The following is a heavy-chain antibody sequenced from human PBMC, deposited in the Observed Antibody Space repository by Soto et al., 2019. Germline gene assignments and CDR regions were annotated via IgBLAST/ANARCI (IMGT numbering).Heavy chain of an antibody. CDR2: INPDGSAT. D-gene: IGHD1-26*01. Sequence: EVQLVESGGGLVQPGGSLRLSCAASGFTFSYYWMHWVRQAPGKGLVWVSRINPDGSATTYTDSVKGRFTISRDNARNTLYLQMNSLSAEDTAVYYCARVKSGSYAWFDPWGQGTLVTVSS. J-gene: IGHJ5*02. CDR3: ARVKSGSYAWFDP. V-gene: IGHV3-74*03. CDR1: GFTFSYYW.